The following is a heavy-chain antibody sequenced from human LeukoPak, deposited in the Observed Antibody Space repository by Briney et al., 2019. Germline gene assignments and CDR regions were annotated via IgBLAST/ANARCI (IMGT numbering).Heavy chain of an antibody. CDR3: ARLTYGSGSYYKPKFDY. D-gene: IGHD3-10*01. V-gene: IGHV4-59*01. J-gene: IGHJ4*02. CDR1: GGSISSYY. CDR2: IYYSGST. Sequence: SETLSLTCTVSGGSISSYYWSWIRQPPGKGLEWIGYIYYSGSTNYNPSLKSRVTISVDTSKNQFSLKLSSVTAADTAVNYCARLTYGSGSYYKPKFDYWGQGTLVTVSS.